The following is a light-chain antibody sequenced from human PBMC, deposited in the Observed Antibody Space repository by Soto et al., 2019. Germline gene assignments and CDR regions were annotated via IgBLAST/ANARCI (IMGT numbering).Light chain of an antibody. CDR2: EVS. V-gene: IGLV2-14*01. Sequence: QSALTQPASVSGSPGQSITISCTGTSSDVGAYNYVSWYQQYPGEAPKLIIYEVSNRPSGVSNRFSGSKSGNTASLTISGLQAEDEADYYCSSYAGSSTYVFGTGTKLTVL. CDR3: SSYAGSSTYV. J-gene: IGLJ1*01. CDR1: SSDVGAYNY.